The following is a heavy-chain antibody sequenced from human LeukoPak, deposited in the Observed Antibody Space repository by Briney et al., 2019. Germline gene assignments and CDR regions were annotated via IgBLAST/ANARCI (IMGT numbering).Heavy chain of an antibody. V-gene: IGHV3-21*01. CDR3: ARGVVNTHPYYFDY. J-gene: IGHJ4*02. CDR1: GFTFSSYS. CDR2: ISSSSSYI. D-gene: IGHD2-2*01. Sequence: GGSLRLSCAASGFTFSSYSMNWVRQAPGKGLEWVSSISSSSSYIYYADSVKGRFTISRDNAKNSLYLQMNSLRAEDTAVYYCARGVVNTHPYYFDYWGQGTLVTVSS.